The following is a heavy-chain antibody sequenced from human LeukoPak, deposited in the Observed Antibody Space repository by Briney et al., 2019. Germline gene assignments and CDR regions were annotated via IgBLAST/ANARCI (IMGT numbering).Heavy chain of an antibody. J-gene: IGHJ3*02. CDR2: ISAYNGNT. CDR1: GYTFTSYG. Sequence: ASVKVSCKASGYTFTSYGISWVRQAPGQGLEWMGWISAYNGNTNYAQKLQGRVTMTTDTSTSTTYMELRSLRSDDTAVYYCARGPRIAARPDAFDIWGQGTMVTVSS. CDR3: ARGPRIAARPDAFDI. D-gene: IGHD6-6*01. V-gene: IGHV1-18*01.